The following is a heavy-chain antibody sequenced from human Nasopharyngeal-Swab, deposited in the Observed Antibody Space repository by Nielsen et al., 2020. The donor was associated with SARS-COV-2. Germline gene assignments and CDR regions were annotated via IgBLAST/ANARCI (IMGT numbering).Heavy chain of an antibody. CDR1: GYSFRTYG. CDR2: IVGRGDISGSGGNT. D-gene: IGHD2/OR15-2a*01. Sequence: GGSLRLSCVASGYSFRTYGMSWVRKAPGKGLEWVEAIVGRGDISGSGGNTYYADSVKGRFTISRDNSKNTLSLQMNSLRAEDTAVYYCAKDLRGPYFFWGQGTLVTVSS. J-gene: IGHJ4*02. CDR3: AKDLRGPYFF. V-gene: IGHV3-23*01.